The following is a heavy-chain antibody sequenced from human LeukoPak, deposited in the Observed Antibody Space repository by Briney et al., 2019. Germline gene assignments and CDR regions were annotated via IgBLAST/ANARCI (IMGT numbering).Heavy chain of an antibody. J-gene: IGHJ6*04. CDR2: IIPIFGTA. Sequence: SVKVSCKASGATFSSYAISWVRQAPGQGLEWMGGIIPIFGTANYAQKFQGRVTITADKSTSTAYMELSSLRSEDTAVYYCAREDWNDWDYYYGMDVWGKGTTVTVSS. CDR1: GATFSSYA. V-gene: IGHV1-69*06. D-gene: IGHD1-1*01. CDR3: AREDWNDWDYYYGMDV.